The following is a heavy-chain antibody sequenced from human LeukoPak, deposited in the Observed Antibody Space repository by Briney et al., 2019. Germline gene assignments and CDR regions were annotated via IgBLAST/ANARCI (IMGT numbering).Heavy chain of an antibody. CDR1: GFTFSSYE. V-gene: IGHV3-33*08. CDR3: ARESLEWSLSSCFDY. J-gene: IGHJ4*02. CDR2: IWYDGSNK. Sequence: GGSLRLSCAASGFTFSSYEMNWVRQAPGRGLEWVAVIWYDGSNKYYADSVKGRFTISRDNSKNTLYLQMNSLRAEDTAVYCCARESLEWSLSSCFDYWGQGTLVTVSS. D-gene: IGHD3-3*01.